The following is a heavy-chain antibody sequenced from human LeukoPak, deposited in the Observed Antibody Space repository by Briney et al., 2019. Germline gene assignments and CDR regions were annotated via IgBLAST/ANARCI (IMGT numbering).Heavy chain of an antibody. Sequence: PGGSLRLSCAASGFTFSSYAMSWVRQAPGKGLEWVSGISGSGGSTYYADSVKGRFTIFRDNSKNTLYLQMNSLRAEDTAVYYCARGRLGGHFDYWGQGTLVTVSS. CDR3: ARGRLGGHFDY. J-gene: IGHJ4*02. V-gene: IGHV3-23*01. D-gene: IGHD4-23*01. CDR2: ISGSGGST. CDR1: GFTFSSYA.